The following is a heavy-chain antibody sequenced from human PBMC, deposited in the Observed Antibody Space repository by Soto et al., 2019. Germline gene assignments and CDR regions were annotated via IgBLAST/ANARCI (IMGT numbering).Heavy chain of an antibody. J-gene: IGHJ4*02. V-gene: IGHV3-23*01. CDR1: GFTFSNYA. Sequence: EVQLLESGGGLVQPGGSLRLSCAAPGFTFSNYAMNWVRQAPGKGLEWVSVISGSGGSTYYADSVKGRFTISRDNSKNTLYLQMNSLRCEDPAVYYCARRSSGWYFDYWGQGTLVTVSS. CDR2: ISGSGGST. CDR3: ARRSSGWYFDY. D-gene: IGHD6-19*01.